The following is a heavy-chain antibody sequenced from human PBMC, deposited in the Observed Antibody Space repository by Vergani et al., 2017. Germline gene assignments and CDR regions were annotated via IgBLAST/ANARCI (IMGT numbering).Heavy chain of an antibody. V-gene: IGHV1-2*02. D-gene: IGHD6-19*01. CDR3: ARDYSSGWTQGY. J-gene: IGHJ4*02. Sequence: QVQLVQSGAEVKKPGASVKVSCKASGYTFTGYYMPWVRQAPGQGLEWMGWINPNSGGTNYAKKFQGRVTMTRDTSISTAYMELSRLRSDDTAVYYCARDYSSGWTQGYWGQGTLVTVSS. CDR1: GYTFTGYY. CDR2: INPNSGGT.